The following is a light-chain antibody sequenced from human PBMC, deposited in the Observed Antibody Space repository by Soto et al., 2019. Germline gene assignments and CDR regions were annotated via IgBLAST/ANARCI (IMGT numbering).Light chain of an antibody. Sequence: QSVLTQFPSASGSPGQSVTISCTGTSSDIGGYNSVSWYQQHPGKAPKVMIYDVTKRPSGVPDRFSGSKSGNTASLPVSALQAEDEADYYCSSFTAGNNLVFGTGTKVTVL. J-gene: IGLJ1*01. V-gene: IGLV2-8*01. CDR2: DVT. CDR3: SSFTAGNNLV. CDR1: SSDIGGYNS.